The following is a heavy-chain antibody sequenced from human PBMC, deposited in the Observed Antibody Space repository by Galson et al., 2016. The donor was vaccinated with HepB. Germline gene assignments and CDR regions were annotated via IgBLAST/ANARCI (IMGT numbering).Heavy chain of an antibody. CDR1: GFTVSRNY. CDR2: IYSSDTS. D-gene: IGHD6-13*01. J-gene: IGHJ3*02. Sequence: SLRLSCAASGFTVSRNYMSWVRQAPGKGLECVSVIYSSDTSYYADSVKGRFTISRHNFRNTLYLQMNSLRAEDTALYYCARGAGYSSSWYAAGRAFDIWGQGTVVTVSS. V-gene: IGHV3-53*04. CDR3: ARGAGYSSSWYAAGRAFDI.